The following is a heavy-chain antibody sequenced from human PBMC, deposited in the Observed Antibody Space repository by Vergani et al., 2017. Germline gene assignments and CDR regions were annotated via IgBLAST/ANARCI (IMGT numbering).Heavy chain of an antibody. J-gene: IGHJ6*03. Sequence: QFQLLEPGGGLVKPGGSLRPPCAASGFPSSANYMGWIRQVPGKGLEWVSYISSSGSTIYYADSVKGRFTISRDNAKNSLYLQMNSLRAEDTAVYYCARDGSGWSYYMDVWGKGTTVTVSS. CDR1: GFPSSANY. V-gene: IGHV3-11*01. CDR2: ISSSGSTI. D-gene: IGHD6-19*01. CDR3: ARDGSGWSYYMDV.